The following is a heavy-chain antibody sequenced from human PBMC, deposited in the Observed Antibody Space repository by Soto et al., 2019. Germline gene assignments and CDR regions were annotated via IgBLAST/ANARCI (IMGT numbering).Heavy chain of an antibody. CDR3: ARRNMVRGLAFSNFDY. J-gene: IGHJ4*02. D-gene: IGHD3-10*01. Sequence: EVQLVESGGGLVQPGGSLRLSCAASGFTFSSYSMNWVRQAPGKGLEWVSYISSSSSTIYYADSVKGRFTISRDNAKNSLYLQMNSLRAEDTAVYYCARRNMVRGLAFSNFDYWGQGTLVTVSS. CDR1: GFTFSSYS. CDR2: ISSSSSTI. V-gene: IGHV3-48*01.